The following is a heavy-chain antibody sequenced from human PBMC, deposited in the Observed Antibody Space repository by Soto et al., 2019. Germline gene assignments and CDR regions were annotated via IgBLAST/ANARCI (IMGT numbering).Heavy chain of an antibody. Sequence: SETLSLTCTVSGGSISSSSYYWGWIRQPPGKGLEWIGSIYYSGSTYYNPSLKSRVTMSVDRSKNQFSLELGSVTAADTAVYYCARYSFGFAYWGRGTLVTVSS. CDR1: GGSISSSSYY. CDR3: ARYSFGFAY. V-gene: IGHV4-39*07. CDR2: IYYSGST. J-gene: IGHJ4*02. D-gene: IGHD5-18*01.